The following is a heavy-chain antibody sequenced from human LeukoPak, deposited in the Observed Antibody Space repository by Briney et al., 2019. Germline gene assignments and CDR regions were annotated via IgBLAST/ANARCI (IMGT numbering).Heavy chain of an antibody. V-gene: IGHV4-39*01. Sequence: SETLSLXCTVSGGSNSSSSYYWGWIRQPPGKGPEWIGSIYYSGITYYNPSLKSRVTISVDTSKNQFSLKLSSVTAADTAVYYCARGGGSYPIDYWGQGTLVTVSS. CDR3: ARGGGSYPIDY. J-gene: IGHJ4*02. D-gene: IGHD1-26*01. CDR1: GGSNSSSSYY. CDR2: IYYSGIT.